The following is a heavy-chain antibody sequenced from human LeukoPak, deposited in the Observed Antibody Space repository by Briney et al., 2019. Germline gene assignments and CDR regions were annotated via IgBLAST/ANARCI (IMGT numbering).Heavy chain of an antibody. V-gene: IGHV4-39*01. Sequence: PSGTLSLTCTVSGGSISSSSYYWGWIRQPPGKGLEWIGSIYYSGSTYYNPSLKSRVTISVDTSKNQFSLKLSSVTAADTAVYYCARHPDYGDYPSWFDPWGQGTLVTVSS. CDR2: IYYSGST. CDR3: ARHPDYGDYPSWFDP. J-gene: IGHJ5*02. D-gene: IGHD4-17*01. CDR1: GGSISSSSYY.